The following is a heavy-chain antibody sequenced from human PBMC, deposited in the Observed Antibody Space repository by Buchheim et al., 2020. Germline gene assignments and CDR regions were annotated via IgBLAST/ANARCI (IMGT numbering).Heavy chain of an antibody. Sequence: QVQLQQWGAGLLKPSETLSLTCAVYGGSFSGYYWSWIRQPPGKGLEWIGEINHSGSTNYNPSLKSRVTISVDTSKNQFSLKLSSVTAADTAVYYCARGRFGAAAGSLGYYFDYWGQGTL. V-gene: IGHV4-34*01. CDR1: GGSFSGYY. CDR3: ARGRFGAAAGSLGYYFDY. J-gene: IGHJ4*02. D-gene: IGHD6-13*01. CDR2: INHSGST.